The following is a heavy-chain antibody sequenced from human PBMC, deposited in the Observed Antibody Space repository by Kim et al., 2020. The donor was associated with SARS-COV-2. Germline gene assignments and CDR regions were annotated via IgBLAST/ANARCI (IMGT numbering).Heavy chain of an antibody. CDR3: ARPFRGNYIRFLGFFQFDY. Sequence: SETLSLTCAVSGGSISSSSCWCGLSRQPRGRGLWWSGSDHCTRATYYNPSHKSRITISVDTSNNHFSLKLSSVTAADTAVYYCARPFRGNYIRFLGFFQFDYWGQGTLVTVSS. CDR1: GGSISSSSCW. J-gene: IGHJ4*02. V-gene: IGHV4-39*07. CDR2: DHCTRAT. D-gene: IGHD3-3*01.